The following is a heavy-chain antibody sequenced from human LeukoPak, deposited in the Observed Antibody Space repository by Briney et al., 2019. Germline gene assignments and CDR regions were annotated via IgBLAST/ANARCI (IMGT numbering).Heavy chain of an antibody. V-gene: IGHV1-18*01. CDR1: GYTFTSYG. CDR3: ARDHPSPSFSHSSSWYSDWFDP. J-gene: IGHJ5*02. D-gene: IGHD6-13*01. CDR2: ISAYNGNT. Sequence: EASVKVSCKASGYTFTSYGISWVRQAPGQGLEWMGWISAYNGNTNYAQKLQGRVTMTTDTSTSTAYMELRNLRSDDTAVYYCARDHPSPSFSHSSSWYSDWFDPWGQGTLVTVSS.